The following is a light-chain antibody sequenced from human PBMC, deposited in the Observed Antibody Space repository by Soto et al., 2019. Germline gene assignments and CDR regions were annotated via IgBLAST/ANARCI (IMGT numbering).Light chain of an antibody. CDR1: QSVSSN. J-gene: IGKJ4*01. CDR2: GAS. Sequence: EILMTQSPATLSVSPGERATLSCRASQSVSSNLAWYQQKVGQAPRLLIYGASIRATGIPARFSGSGSVTEFTLTISSLQSEDFAVYFCQQYNNWPPLTFGGGTKVEIK. CDR3: QQYNNWPPLT. V-gene: IGKV3D-15*01.